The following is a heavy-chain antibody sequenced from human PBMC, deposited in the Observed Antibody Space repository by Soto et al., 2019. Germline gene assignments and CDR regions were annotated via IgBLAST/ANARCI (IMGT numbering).Heavy chain of an antibody. J-gene: IGHJ4*02. CDR2: IYYSGST. Sequence: SETLSLTCTVSGGSISSSSYYWGWIRQPPGKGLEWIGSIYYSGSTYYNPSLKSRVTISVDTSKNQFSLKLSSVTAADTAVYYCASLVVAAADADYFDYWGQGTLVTVSS. D-gene: IGHD6-13*01. CDR1: GGSISSSSYY. CDR3: ASLVVAAADADYFDY. V-gene: IGHV4-39*01.